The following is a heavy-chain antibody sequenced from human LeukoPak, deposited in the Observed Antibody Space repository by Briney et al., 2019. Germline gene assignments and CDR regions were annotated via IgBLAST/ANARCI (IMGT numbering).Heavy chain of an antibody. J-gene: IGHJ3*02. D-gene: IGHD2-15*01. Sequence: GGSLRLSCAASGFTFSSYEMNWVRQAPGKGLEWVSYISSSGSTIYYADSVKGRFTISRDNAKNSLYLQMNSLRAEDTAVYYCARDLRMEGSRAFDIWGQGTMVTVSS. CDR1: GFTFSSYE. V-gene: IGHV3-48*03. CDR2: ISSSGSTI. CDR3: ARDLRMEGSRAFDI.